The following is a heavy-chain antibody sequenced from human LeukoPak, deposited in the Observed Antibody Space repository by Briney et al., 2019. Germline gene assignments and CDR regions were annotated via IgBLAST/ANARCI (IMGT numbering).Heavy chain of an antibody. D-gene: IGHD4-17*01. CDR1: GFAFSSYA. V-gene: IGHV3-23*01. CDR3: ARDSGLTTVATYWDY. CDR2: ISGSGGST. Sequence: GGSLRLSCAASGFAFSSYAMSWVRQAPGKGLEWVSAISGSGGSTYYADSVKGRFTISRDNSKNTLYLQMNSLRAEDTAVYYCARDSGLTTVATYWDYWGQGTLVTVSS. J-gene: IGHJ4*02.